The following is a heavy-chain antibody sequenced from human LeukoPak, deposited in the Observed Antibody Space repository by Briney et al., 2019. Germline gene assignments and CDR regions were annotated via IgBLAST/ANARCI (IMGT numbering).Heavy chain of an antibody. J-gene: IGHJ4*02. D-gene: IGHD5-12*01. Sequence: GGSLRLSCAASGFTFSSYAMNWVRQAPGKGLEWVSAISGGGGTTYYADSVKGRFTISRDNSKNTLFLQMNSLRAEDTAVYYCAKDREGLSSGYDLEYFDYWGQGTLVTVSP. V-gene: IGHV3-23*01. CDR3: AKDREGLSSGYDLEYFDY. CDR2: ISGGGGTT. CDR1: GFTFSSYA.